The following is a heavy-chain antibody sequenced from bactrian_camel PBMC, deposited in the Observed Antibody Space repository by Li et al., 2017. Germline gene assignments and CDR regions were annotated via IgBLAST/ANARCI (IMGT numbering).Heavy chain of an antibody. CDR2: IEGDGTT. CDR3: AAAPEGTWRFPPRLGDFSE. D-gene: IGHD4*01. Sequence: HVQLVESGGGSVQAGGSLRLSCVPARVTSSTRSMAWFRQGSGEGVVGREGVAAIEGDGTTTYADSVQGRFTIPKDSAKPALYLQMNNLKPEDTAMYYCAAAPEGTWRFPPRLGDFSEWGQGTQVTVS. J-gene: IGHJ4*01. CDR1: RVTSSTRS. V-gene: IGHV3S9*01.